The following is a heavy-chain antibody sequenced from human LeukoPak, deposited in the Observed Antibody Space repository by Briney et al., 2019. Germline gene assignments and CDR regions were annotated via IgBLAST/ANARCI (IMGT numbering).Heavy chain of an antibody. V-gene: IGHV4-31*03. D-gene: IGHD6-19*01. Sequence: PSQTLSLTCTVSGGSISSGGYYWTCIRQLPGKGLESIGSIFYSGSTYYNPSLKSRVTISVDTSKNHFSLKLTSVTAADTAMYYCARDGGYSSGRYWFDPWGQGTLVTVSS. CDR3: ARDGGYSSGRYWFDP. CDR1: GGSISSGGYY. J-gene: IGHJ5*02. CDR2: IFYSGST.